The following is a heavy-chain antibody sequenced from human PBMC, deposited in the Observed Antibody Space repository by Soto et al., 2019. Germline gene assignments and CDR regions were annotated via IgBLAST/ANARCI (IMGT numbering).Heavy chain of an antibody. CDR3: ARDLITLIVVPKGVGMDV. Sequence: QVQLQESGPGLVKPSETLSLTCTVSGGSVSSGSYYWSWIRQPPGKGLEWIGYIYYSGSTNYNPSVKRRVTISVDTSKNQFSLKLGSVAAADTAVYYCARDLITLIVVPKGVGMDVWGQGTTVTVSS. CDR1: GGSVSSGSYY. CDR2: IYYSGST. D-gene: IGHD3-22*01. J-gene: IGHJ6*02. V-gene: IGHV4-61*01.